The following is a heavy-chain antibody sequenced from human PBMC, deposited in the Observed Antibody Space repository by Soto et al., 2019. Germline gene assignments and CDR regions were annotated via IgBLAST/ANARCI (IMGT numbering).Heavy chain of an antibody. V-gene: IGHV3-48*02. CDR2: ISSGTVTT. J-gene: IGHJ4*02. D-gene: IGHD6-13*01. Sequence: EVRLVNSGGGLVQPGGSLRLSCAASGFTFSSYGMNWVRQAPGKGLEWVSYISSGTVTTNYADSVKGRFTISRDNAKSSLYLQLNSLRDDDTAVYYCARGGAGRPDYWGQGTLVIVSS. CDR1: GFTFSSYG. CDR3: ARGGAGRPDY.